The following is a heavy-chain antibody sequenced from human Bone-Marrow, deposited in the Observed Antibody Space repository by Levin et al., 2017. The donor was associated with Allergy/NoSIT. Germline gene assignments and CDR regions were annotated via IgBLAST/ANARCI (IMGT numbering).Heavy chain of an antibody. CDR1: GFTFSDFT. J-gene: IGHJ5*02. D-gene: IGHD6-13*01. CDR3: VRERGSSWYLWFDP. CDR2: ISGSSSSM. V-gene: IGHV3-48*04. Sequence: PGGSLRLSCAASGFTFSDFTMNWVRQSPGKGLEWVSCISGSSSSMHYADSVKGRFTIFRDNAKNSLFLQMNSLRAEDTAVNYCVRERGSSWYLWFDPWGQGTLVTVSS.